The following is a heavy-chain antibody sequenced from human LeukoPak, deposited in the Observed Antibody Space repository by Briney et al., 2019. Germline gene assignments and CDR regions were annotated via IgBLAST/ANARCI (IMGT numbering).Heavy chain of an antibody. J-gene: IGHJ5*02. V-gene: IGHV4-39*07. CDR3: ARGVVPAAIWQNWFDP. CDR1: GDSISSSSYF. CDR2: INYSGST. D-gene: IGHD2-2*01. Sequence: PSETLSLTCVVSGDSISSSSYFWGWIRQPPGKGLEWIGSINYSGSTYDNPSLKSRVTTSVATSNNQFSLKLGSVTAADTAVYYCARGVVPAAIWQNWFDPWGQGTLVIVSS.